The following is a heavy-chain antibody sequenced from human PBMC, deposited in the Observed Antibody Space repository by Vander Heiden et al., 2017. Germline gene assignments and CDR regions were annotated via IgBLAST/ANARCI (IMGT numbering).Heavy chain of an antibody. V-gene: IGHV3-15*01. J-gene: IGHJ4*02. CDR3: TYYYDSSGHPYFDY. CDR2: IKSKTDGGTT. Sequence: EVQLVESGGGLVKPGESLILSCAASGFTFSKAWMSWVRQAPGKGLEWVGRIKSKTDGGTTDYAAPVKGRFTVSRDDSKDTVYLQMNSLKAEDTAVYYCTYYYDSSGHPYFDYWGQGTLVTVSS. CDR1: GFTFSKAW. D-gene: IGHD3-22*01.